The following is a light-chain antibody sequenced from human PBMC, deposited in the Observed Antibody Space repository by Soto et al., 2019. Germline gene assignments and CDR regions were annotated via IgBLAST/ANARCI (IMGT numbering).Light chain of an antibody. CDR1: QSVSSY. V-gene: IGKV3-11*01. Sequence: EIVLTQSPATLSLSPGERATLSCRASQSVSSYLAWYQQKPGQAPRLLLYDASNRATGIPARFSGSGSGTDFTLIISSLEPEDFAVYYCQQRSNGPLTFGPGTKVDIK. J-gene: IGKJ3*01. CDR2: DAS. CDR3: QQRSNGPLT.